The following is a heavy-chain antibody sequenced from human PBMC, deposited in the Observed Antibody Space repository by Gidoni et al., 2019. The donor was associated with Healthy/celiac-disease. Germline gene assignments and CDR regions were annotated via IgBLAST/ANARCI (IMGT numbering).Heavy chain of an antibody. J-gene: IGHJ6*02. V-gene: IGHV4-34*01. CDR1: GGSFSGYY. CDR3: ARLNVLRFLEWTSRVSWGMDV. D-gene: IGHD3-3*01. CDR2: INHSGST. Sequence: QVQLQQWGAGLLKPSETLSLTCAVYGGSFSGYYWSWIRQPPGKGLEWIGEINHSGSTNYNPSLKSRVTISVDTSKNQFSLKLSSVTAADTAVYYCARLNVLRFLEWTSRVSWGMDVWGQGTTVTVSS.